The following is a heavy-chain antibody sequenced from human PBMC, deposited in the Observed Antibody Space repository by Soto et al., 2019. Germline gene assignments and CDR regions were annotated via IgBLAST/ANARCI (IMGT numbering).Heavy chain of an antibody. CDR3: ARAGDGYSSSWYAFDI. V-gene: IGHV1-18*01. CDR2: ISAYNGNT. D-gene: IGHD6-13*01. Sequence: GASVKVSCKASGYSFTTYGMNWVPQAPGQGLEWMGWISAYNGNTNYAQKLQGRVTMTTDTSTSTAYMELRSLRSDDTAVYYCARAGDGYSSSWYAFDIWGQGPMVTVS. J-gene: IGHJ3*02. CDR1: GYSFTTYG.